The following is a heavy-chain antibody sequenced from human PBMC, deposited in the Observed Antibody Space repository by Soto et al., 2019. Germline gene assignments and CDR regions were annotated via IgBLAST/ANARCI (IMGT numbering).Heavy chain of an antibody. V-gene: IGHV3-23*01. CDR2: ISGSGGST. J-gene: IGHJ6*02. D-gene: IGHD6-19*01. Sequence: GGSLRLSCAASGFTFSSYAMSWVRQAPGKGLEWVSAISGSGGSTYYADSVKGRFTISRDNSKNTLYLQMNSLRAEDTAVYYCAKVIQWLAKLDSDYYYYGMDVWGQGTTVTVSS. CDR3: AKVIQWLAKLDSDYYYYGMDV. CDR1: GFTFSSYA.